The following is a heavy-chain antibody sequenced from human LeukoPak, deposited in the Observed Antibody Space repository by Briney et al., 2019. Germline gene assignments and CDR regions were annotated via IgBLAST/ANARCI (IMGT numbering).Heavy chain of an antibody. CDR3: ARRFVQGHFDY. D-gene: IGHD3-10*01. CDR2: ISGSGVNT. CDR1: GFTFSNYA. J-gene: IGHJ4*02. Sequence: GGSLRLSCAASGFTFSNYAMSWVRQAPGKGLEWVSGISGSGVNTYYADSVRGRFTISRDNSKNTMYLQMNSLRAEDTAVYYCARRFVQGHFDYWGQGTLVTVSS. V-gene: IGHV3-23*01.